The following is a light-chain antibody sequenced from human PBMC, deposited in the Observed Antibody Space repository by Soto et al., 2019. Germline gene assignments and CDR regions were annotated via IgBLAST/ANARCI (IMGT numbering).Light chain of an antibody. J-gene: IGKJ5*01. CDR3: QQYGSSRIT. CDR1: QSISSN. CDR2: RTS. V-gene: IGKV3-20*01. Sequence: EIVLTQSPATLSVSPGERATLSCRASQSISSNLAWYQQKPGQAPRLLMFRTSSRATGFPDRFSGSGSGTDFTLTISRLEPEDFAVYYCQQYGSSRITFGQGTRLDIK.